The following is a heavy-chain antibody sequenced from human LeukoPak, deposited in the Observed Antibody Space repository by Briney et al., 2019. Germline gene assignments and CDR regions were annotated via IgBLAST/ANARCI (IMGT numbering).Heavy chain of an antibody. Sequence: PGWARRLSCAAYGFILNHYWMHWGRHVPGKGLVWVSRVTPDGKSITCADSVQGRFTTSRDSAKNTQHLQMNSLRAEDTAVYYCLGFASGNYPVLWGQGTLVTVSS. D-gene: IGHD3-16*01. CDR2: VTPDGKSI. V-gene: IGHV3-74*01. CDR3: LGFASGNYPVL. CDR1: GFILNHYW. J-gene: IGHJ4*02.